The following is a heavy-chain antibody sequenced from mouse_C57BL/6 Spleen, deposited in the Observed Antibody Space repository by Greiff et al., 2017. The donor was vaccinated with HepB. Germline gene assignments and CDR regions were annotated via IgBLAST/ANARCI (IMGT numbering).Heavy chain of an antibody. CDR3: ARWFYAMDY. CDR2: INPNNGGT. J-gene: IGHJ4*01. D-gene: IGHD2-2*01. Sequence: EVQGVESGPELVKPGASVKMSCKASGYTFTDYNMHWVKQSHGKSLEWIGYINPNNGGTSYNQKFKGKATLTVNKSSSTAYMELRSLTSEDSAVYYCARWFYAMDYWGQGTSVTVSS. V-gene: IGHV1-22*01. CDR1: GYTFTDYN.